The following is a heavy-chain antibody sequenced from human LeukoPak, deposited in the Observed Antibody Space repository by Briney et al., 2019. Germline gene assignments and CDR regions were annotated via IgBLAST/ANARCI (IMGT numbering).Heavy chain of an antibody. D-gene: IGHD3-3*01. CDR3: ARVVVTIEAFDI. V-gene: IGHV4-31*03. J-gene: IGHJ3*02. CDR2: IYYSGST. CDR1: GASFNSDDQY. Sequence: PSQTLSLTCTVSGASFNSDDQYWNWIRQHPGKGLEWIGYIYYSGSTYYNPSLKSRVTISVDTSKNQFSLKLSSVTAADTAVYYCARVVVTIEAFDIWGQGTMVTVSS.